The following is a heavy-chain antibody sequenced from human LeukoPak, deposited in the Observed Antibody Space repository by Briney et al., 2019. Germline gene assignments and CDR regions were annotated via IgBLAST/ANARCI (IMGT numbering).Heavy chain of an antibody. CDR2: INHSGST. V-gene: IGHV4-34*01. D-gene: IGHD6-19*01. CDR3: ARVLEGSSGQHWYFDL. J-gene: IGHJ2*01. Sequence: SETLSLTCTVSGGSISSYYWSWIRQPPGKGLEWIGEINHSGSTNYNPSLKSRVTISVDTSKNQFSLKLSSVTAADTAVYYCARVLEGSSGQHWYFDLWGRGTLVTVSS. CDR1: GGSISSYY.